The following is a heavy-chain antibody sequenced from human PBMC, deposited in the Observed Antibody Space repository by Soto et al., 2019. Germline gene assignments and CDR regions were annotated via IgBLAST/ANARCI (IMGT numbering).Heavy chain of an antibody. CDR2: IYWYDDK. J-gene: IGHJ3*02. V-gene: IGHV2-5*01. CDR1: GFSCSTSGLG. CDR3: AKACKNNSFHDGFDI. D-gene: IGHD1-1*01. Sequence: ITLKECGPTLVKPTQTLKLTCTFSGFSCSTSGLGVGWIRPPPGKALEWLGIIYWYDDKPYSPSLRSRFHINKDTPKTHVFPTMTNIDPVHTAKYSRAKACKNNSFHDGFDIWGQGAMGTVSS.